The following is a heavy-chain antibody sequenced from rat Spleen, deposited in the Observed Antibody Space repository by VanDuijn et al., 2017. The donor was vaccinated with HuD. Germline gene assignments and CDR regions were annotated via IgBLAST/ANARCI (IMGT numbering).Heavy chain of an antibody. D-gene: IGHD1-12*03. Sequence: EVQLVESDGGLVQPGRSLKLSCAASGFTFSTFPMAWVRQAPKKGLEWVASITNTGGSTYYPDSVKGRFTISRDNSKGTLYLQMDSLRSEDTATYYCASHPTSFWFDGDWLACWGQGTLVTVSS. J-gene: IGHJ3*01. V-gene: IGHV5-25*01. CDR3: ASHPTSFWFDGDWLAC. CDR1: GFTFSTFP. CDR2: ITNTGGST.